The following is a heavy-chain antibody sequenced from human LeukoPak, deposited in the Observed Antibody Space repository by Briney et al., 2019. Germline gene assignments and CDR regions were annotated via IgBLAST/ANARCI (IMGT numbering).Heavy chain of an antibody. J-gene: IGHJ4*02. CDR2: ISSSSYI. D-gene: IGHD2-15*01. Sequence: GGSLRLSCAASGFTFSSYSMNWVRQAPGKGLEWVSSISSSSYIYYADSVKGRFTISRDNAKNSLYLQMNSLRAEDTAVYYCARTVGYCSGGSCYFDYWGQGTLVTVSS. CDR1: GFTFSSYS. V-gene: IGHV3-21*01. CDR3: ARTVGYCSGGSCYFDY.